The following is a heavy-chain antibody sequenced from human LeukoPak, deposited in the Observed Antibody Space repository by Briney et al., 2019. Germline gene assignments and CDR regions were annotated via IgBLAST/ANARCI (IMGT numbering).Heavy chain of an antibody. CDR2: IVVGSGNT. CDR3: AAGRDRYFQH. Sequence: ASVKVSCKASGLTFTSSAMQWVRQARGQRLEWIGWIVVGSGNTNYAQKFQERVTITRDMSTSTAYMELSSLRSEDTAVYYCAAGRDRYFQHWGQGTLVTVSS. CDR1: GLTFTSSA. V-gene: IGHV1-58*02. D-gene: IGHD1-26*01. J-gene: IGHJ1*01.